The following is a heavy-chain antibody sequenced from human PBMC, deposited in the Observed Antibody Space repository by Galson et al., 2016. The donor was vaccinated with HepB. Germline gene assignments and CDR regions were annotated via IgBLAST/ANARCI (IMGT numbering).Heavy chain of an antibody. CDR2: IYWDDDK. Sequence: PALVKPTQTLTLTCTFSGFSLSTEGLGVGWIRQPPGKALEWLALIYWDDDKRYSPSLKSRLTITKDTSKNQVVLTMTNMDPVDTATYYCAQRSAMWVAGLIVLPYWGQGALVTVSS. J-gene: IGHJ4*02. CDR3: AQRSAMWVAGLIVLPY. V-gene: IGHV2-5*02. D-gene: IGHD3-10*01. CDR1: GFSLSTEGLG.